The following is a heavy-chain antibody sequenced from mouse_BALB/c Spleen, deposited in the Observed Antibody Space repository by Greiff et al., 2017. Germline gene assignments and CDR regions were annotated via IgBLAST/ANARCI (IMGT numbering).Heavy chain of an antibody. D-gene: IGHD1-2*01. CDR2: IFPGDGST. CDR3: ARSTTATSGFAD. CDR1: GYTFTSYD. V-gene: IGHV1-85*01. J-gene: IGHJ3*01. Sequence: QVQLQQSGAELVKPGASVKLSCKASGYTFTSYDINWVRQRPEQGLAWIGWIFPGDGSTKYNEKFKGKATLTTDKSSSTAYMQLSRLTSEDSAVYCCARSTTATSGFADWGQGTLVTVAA.